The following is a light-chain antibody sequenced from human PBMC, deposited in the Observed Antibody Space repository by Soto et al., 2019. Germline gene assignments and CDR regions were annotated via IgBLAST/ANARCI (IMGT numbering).Light chain of an antibody. J-gene: IGLJ2*01. CDR1: NIGSKS. V-gene: IGLV3-21*04. CDR2: YDS. Sequence: SYELTQPPSVSVAPGKTARITCGGNNIGSKSVHWYQQKPGQAPVLVIYYDSDRPSGIPERFSGSNSGNTATLTISRVEAGDEADYYCQVWDSSIDHPAFGGGTKVTVL. CDR3: QVWDSSIDHPA.